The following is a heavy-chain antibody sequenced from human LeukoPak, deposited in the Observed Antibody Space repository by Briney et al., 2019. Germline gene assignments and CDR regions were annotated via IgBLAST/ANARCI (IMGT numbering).Heavy chain of an antibody. CDR3: AREVGDGYNFDY. CDR1: GYTFTGYY. D-gene: IGHD5-24*01. CDR2: INPNSGGT. Sequence: ASVKVSRKASGYTFTGYYMHWVRQAPGQGLEWMGRINPNSGGTNYAHKFQGRVTMTRDTSISTAYMELSRLRSDDTAVYYCAREVGDGYNFDYWGQGTLVTVSS. J-gene: IGHJ4*02. V-gene: IGHV1-2*06.